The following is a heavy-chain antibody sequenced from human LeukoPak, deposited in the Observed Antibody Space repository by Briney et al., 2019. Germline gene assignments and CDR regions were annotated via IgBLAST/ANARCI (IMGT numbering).Heavy chain of an antibody. J-gene: IGHJ4*02. D-gene: IGHD5-18*01. V-gene: IGHV4-59*01. Sequence: SETLSLTCSVSGGAISTYYWNWIRQSPGQGLEWIGHISYGTTDYNPSLKSRVTISADTSKNQISLTLTSATADDTAVYYCARDKAHTYGYYFDPWGQGTQVLVSS. CDR1: GGAISTYY. CDR2: ISYGTT. CDR3: ARDKAHTYGYYFDP.